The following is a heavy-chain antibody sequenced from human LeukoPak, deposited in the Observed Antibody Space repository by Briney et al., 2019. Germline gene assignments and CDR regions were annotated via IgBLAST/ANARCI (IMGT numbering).Heavy chain of an antibody. CDR3: ARKDGVLDY. J-gene: IGHJ4*02. V-gene: IGHV3-30-3*01. Sequence: PGGSLRLSCAASGFTFSSYAMHWVRQAPGKGLEWVAVISYDGSNKYYADSVKGRFTISRDNSKNTLYLQMNSLRAEDTAVYYCARKDGVLDYWGQGTLVTVSS. CDR2: ISYDGSNK. CDR1: GFTFSSYA. D-gene: IGHD1-1*01.